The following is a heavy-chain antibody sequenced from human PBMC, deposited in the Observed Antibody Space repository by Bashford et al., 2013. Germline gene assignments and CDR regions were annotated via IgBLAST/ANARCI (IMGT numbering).Heavy chain of an antibody. Sequence: WVRQAPGQGLEWMGWINPNSGATNYAQKFQGRVTMTRDTSISTVYMDLSRLRSDDTAVYYCARMKWLDPGGIDYWGQGTLVTVSS. CDR2: INPNSGAT. CDR3: ARMKWLDPGGIDY. D-gene: IGHD6-19*01. V-gene: IGHV1-2*02. J-gene: IGHJ4*02.